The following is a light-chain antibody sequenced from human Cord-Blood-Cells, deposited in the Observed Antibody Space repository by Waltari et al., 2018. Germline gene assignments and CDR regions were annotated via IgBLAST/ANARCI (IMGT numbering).Light chain of an antibody. CDR2: EGS. Sequence: QSALTQPASVPGSPGQSITTSSTGTSSDVGIYNPLSWYQQHPGKAPKLMIYEGSKRPSGVSNRFSGSKSGNTASLTISGLQAEDEADYYCCSYAGSSTLVFGGGTKLTVL. V-gene: IGLV2-23*01. J-gene: IGLJ2*01. CDR3: CSYAGSSTLV. CDR1: SSDVGIYNP.